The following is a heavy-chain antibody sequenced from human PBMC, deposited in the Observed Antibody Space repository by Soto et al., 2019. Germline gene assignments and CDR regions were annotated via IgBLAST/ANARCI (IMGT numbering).Heavy chain of an antibody. V-gene: IGHV4-34*01. D-gene: IGHD3-10*01. CDR1: GGSFSGYY. CDR2: INHSGST. Sequence: PSETLSLTCAVYGGSFSGYYWSWIRQPPGKGLEWIGEINHSGSTNYNPSLKSRVTISVDTSKNQFSLKLSSVTAADTAVYYCARGRDTMVRGYIRRNYYGMDVWGQGTTVTVSS. J-gene: IGHJ6*02. CDR3: ARGRDTMVRGYIRRNYYGMDV.